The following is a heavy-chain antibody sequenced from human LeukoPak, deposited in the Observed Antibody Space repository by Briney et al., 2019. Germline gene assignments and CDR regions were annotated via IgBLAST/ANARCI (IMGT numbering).Heavy chain of an antibody. D-gene: IGHD6-19*01. CDR2: VYYSENT. Sequence: SETLSLTCSVSGGSISGYYWSWIRQPPGKELEWIGYVYYSENTKYNPSLESRVTISLDTSKNQFSLKLNSVTTADTAVYFCTRRVAVTGTPKASFDYWGQGILVTVSS. CDR1: GGSISGYY. V-gene: IGHV4-59*08. CDR3: TRRVAVTGTPKASFDY. J-gene: IGHJ4*02.